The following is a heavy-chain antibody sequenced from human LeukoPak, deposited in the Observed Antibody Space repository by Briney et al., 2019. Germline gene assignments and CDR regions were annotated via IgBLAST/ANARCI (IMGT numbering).Heavy chain of an antibody. J-gene: IGHJ6*03. CDR1: GYTFTSYA. CDR2: INTNTGNP. CDR3: ARLPDPVAARFYMDV. D-gene: IGHD6-6*01. Sequence: ASVKVSCKASGYTFTSYAMNWVRQAPGQGLEWMGWINTNTGNPTYAQGFTGRFVFSLDTSVSTAYLQISSLKAEDTAVYYCARLPDPVAARFYMDVWGKGTTVTVSS. V-gene: IGHV7-4-1*02.